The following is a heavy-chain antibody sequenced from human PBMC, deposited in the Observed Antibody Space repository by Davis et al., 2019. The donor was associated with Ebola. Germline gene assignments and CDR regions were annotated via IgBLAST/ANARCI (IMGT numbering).Heavy chain of an antibody. CDR2: IYYSGST. CDR1: GGSISSSSYY. J-gene: IGHJ4*02. Sequence: SETLSLTCTVSGGSISSSSYYWGWIRQPPGKGLEWIGSIYYSGSTYYNPSLKSRVTISVDTSKNQFSLKLSSVTAADTAVYYCARHMLTYYYDSSGYSTAPTYFDYWGQGTLVTVSS. CDR3: ARHMLTYYYDSSGYSTAPTYFDY. D-gene: IGHD3-22*01. V-gene: IGHV4-39*01.